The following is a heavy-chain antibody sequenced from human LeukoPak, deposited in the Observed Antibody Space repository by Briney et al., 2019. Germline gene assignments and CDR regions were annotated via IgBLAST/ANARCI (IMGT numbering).Heavy chain of an antibody. Sequence: ASVKVSCKASGGTFSSYDLSCVRQAPGQGLEWMGGIIPIFGTVNYAQKFQGRVTITADESTSTAYMELSSLRSEDTAVYYCARYDYYHYGMDVWGKGTTVTVSS. V-gene: IGHV1-69*13. CDR1: GGTFSSYD. CDR2: IIPIFGTV. J-gene: IGHJ6*04. CDR3: ARYDYYHYGMDV.